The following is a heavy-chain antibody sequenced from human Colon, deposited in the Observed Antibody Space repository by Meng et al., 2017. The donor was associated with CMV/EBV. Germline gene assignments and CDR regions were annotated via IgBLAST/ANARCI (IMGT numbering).Heavy chain of an antibody. D-gene: IGHD2-21*01. V-gene: IGHV3-21*01. J-gene: IGHJ4*02. CDR2: ISSSSRDI. CDR1: GFTFSSYA. Sequence: GESLKISCAASGFTFSSYAMHWVRQAPGKGLEWVSSISSSSRDINYADSVKGRFTISRDNAKNSLYLEMNSLSAEDSAVYYCATTIVVLPAATTDYWGQGTLVTVSS. CDR3: ATTIVVLPAATTDY.